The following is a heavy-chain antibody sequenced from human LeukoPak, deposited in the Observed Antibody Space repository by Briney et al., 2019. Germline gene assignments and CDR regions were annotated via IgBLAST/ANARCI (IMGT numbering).Heavy chain of an antibody. CDR2: IYYSGST. V-gene: IGHV4-59*01. Sequence: SETLSLTCTVSGGSISSYYWSWIRQPPGKGLEWIGYIYYSGSTNYNPSLKSRVTISVDTSKNQFSLKLSSVTAADTAVYYCAREDPYQLLGCMDVWGKGTTVTVSS. CDR3: AREDPYQLLGCMDV. D-gene: IGHD2-2*01. CDR1: GGSISSYY. J-gene: IGHJ6*03.